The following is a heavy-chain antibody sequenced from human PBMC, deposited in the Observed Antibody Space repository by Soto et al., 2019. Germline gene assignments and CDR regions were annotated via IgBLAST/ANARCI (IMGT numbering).Heavy chain of an antibody. D-gene: IGHD3-22*01. CDR1: GGTFSRYA. CDR3: EGDGTLYDSSGYYYLY. CDR2: IIPMFGTA. V-gene: IGHV1-69*01. J-gene: IGHJ4*02. Sequence: QVQLVQSGAEVKKPGSSVKVSCKASGGTFSRYAINWVRQAPGQGLEWMGGIIPMFGTANYAQKFQGRVTITADESKNTGDMESRSLISEETAVYYCEGDGTLYDSSGYYYLYWGQGTLVTVSS.